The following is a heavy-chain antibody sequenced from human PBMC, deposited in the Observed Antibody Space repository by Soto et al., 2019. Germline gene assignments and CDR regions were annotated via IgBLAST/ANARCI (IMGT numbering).Heavy chain of an antibody. Sequence: GGSLRLSCAASGFTFSSYWMSWVRQAPGKGLEWVANIKQDGSEKYYVDSVKGRFTISRDNAKNSLYLQMNSLRAEDAAVYYCARAPRPDYDILTGYNWFDPWGQGTLVTVSS. CDR2: IKQDGSEK. V-gene: IGHV3-7*01. CDR1: GFTFSSYW. D-gene: IGHD3-9*01. J-gene: IGHJ5*02. CDR3: ARAPRPDYDILTGYNWFDP.